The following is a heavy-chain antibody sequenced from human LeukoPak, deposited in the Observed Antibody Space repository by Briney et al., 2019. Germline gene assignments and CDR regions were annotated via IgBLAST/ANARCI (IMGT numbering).Heavy chain of an antibody. V-gene: IGHV4-30-4*08. D-gene: IGHD2-8*01. J-gene: IGHJ5*02. CDR3: ARDRFYCTNGVCYWDWFDP. CDR2: IYYSGST. Sequence: KSSETLSLTCTVSGGSISSGDYYWSWIRQPPGKGLEWIGYIYYSGSTYYNPSLKSRVTISVDTSKNQFSLKLSSVTAADTAVYYCARDRFYCTNGVCYWDWFDPWGQGTLVTVSS. CDR1: GGSISSGDYY.